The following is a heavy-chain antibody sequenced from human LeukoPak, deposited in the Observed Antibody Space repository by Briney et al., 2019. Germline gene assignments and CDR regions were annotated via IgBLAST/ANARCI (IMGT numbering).Heavy chain of an antibody. D-gene: IGHD5-12*01. J-gene: IGHJ4*02. CDR3: AKGSAYSGYDFLDY. CDR1: GFTFSSYA. Sequence: GGSLRLSCAASGFTFSSYAMSWVRQAPGKGLEWVSAISGSGGSTYYADSVKGRFTISRDNSKITLYLQMNSLRADDTAVYAGAKGSAYSGYDFLDYWGQGTLVTVSS. V-gene: IGHV3-23*01. CDR2: ISGSGGST.